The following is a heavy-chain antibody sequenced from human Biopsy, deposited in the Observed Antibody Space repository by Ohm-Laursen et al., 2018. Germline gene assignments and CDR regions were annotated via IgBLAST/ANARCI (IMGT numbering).Heavy chain of an antibody. CDR1: GATVTSYA. J-gene: IGHJ3*01. CDR2: ICPFTGVT. D-gene: IGHD1-26*01. V-gene: IGHV1-69*04. Sequence: SSVKVSCKASGATVTSYAISWPRQAPGPGLGWIGRICPFTGVTNYAHNFQGRVTITADRSTPTAYVEVSSLRSDDTAVFYCSTDARWDLSLDAFHVWGQGTKVTVSS. CDR3: STDARWDLSLDAFHV.